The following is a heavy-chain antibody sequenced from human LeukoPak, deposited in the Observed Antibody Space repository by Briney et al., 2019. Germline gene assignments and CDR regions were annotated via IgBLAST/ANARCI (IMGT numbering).Heavy chain of an antibody. CDR2: ISWNSGSI. Sequence: GGSLRLSCAASGFSFDDYAMHWVRQAPGKGLEWVSGISWNSGSIGYADSVKGRFTISRDNSKNTLYLQMNSLRAEDTAVYYCAKSRSGSYSWGQGTLVTVSS. V-gene: IGHV3-9*01. CDR1: GFSFDDYA. CDR3: AKSRSGSYS. J-gene: IGHJ4*02. D-gene: IGHD3-10*01.